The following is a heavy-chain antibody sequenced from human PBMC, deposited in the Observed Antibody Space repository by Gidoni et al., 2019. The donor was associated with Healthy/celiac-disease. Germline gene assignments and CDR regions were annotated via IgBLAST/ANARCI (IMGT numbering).Heavy chain of an antibody. CDR3: ARDRSGSWYSYPRLSEPFDY. Sequence: QVQLVESGGGLVKPGGSLRLSCAASGFTFSAYYMSWIRQAPGKGLEWVSYISSSSSYTNYADSVKGRFTISRDNAKNSLYLQMNSLRAEDTAVYYCARDRSGSWYSYPRLSEPFDYWGQGTLVTVSS. V-gene: IGHV3-11*05. D-gene: IGHD6-13*01. J-gene: IGHJ4*02. CDR2: ISSSSSYT. CDR1: GFTFSAYY.